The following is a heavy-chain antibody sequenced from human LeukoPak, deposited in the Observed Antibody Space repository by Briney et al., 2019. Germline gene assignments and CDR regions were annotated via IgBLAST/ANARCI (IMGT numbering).Heavy chain of an antibody. CDR3: ARGQRFSASSFNYYTDV. D-gene: IGHD3-10*01. J-gene: IGHJ6*03. V-gene: IGHV4-34*01. CDR1: GGSFSGYY. Sequence: KPSETLSLTCAVYGGSFSGYYWSWIRQPPGKGLEWIGEINHSGSTNYNPSLKSRVTISVDTSKNQFSLKLSSVTAADTAVYYCARGQRFSASSFNYYTDVWGKGTTVTVSS. CDR2: INHSGST.